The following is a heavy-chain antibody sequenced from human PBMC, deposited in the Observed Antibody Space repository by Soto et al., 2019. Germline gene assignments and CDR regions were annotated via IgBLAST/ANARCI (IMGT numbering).Heavy chain of an antibody. V-gene: IGHV5-51*01. CDR3: ARLPGIVAPGTVFLDN. CDR1: GYRFTSSW. D-gene: IGHD1-1*01. Sequence: GESLKISCKASGYRFTSSWIGGVRQMPGKGLEWMGIIYPGDSDTRYRPSFQGQVTISADKSSSTAYLQWNSLQASDTAMYYCARLPGIVAPGTVFLDNWGQGTMVTVSS. J-gene: IGHJ4*02. CDR2: IYPGDSDT.